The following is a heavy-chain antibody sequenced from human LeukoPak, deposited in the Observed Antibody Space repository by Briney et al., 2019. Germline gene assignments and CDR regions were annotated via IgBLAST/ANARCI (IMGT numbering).Heavy chain of an antibody. J-gene: IGHJ4*02. CDR2: IYYSGST. D-gene: IGHD2-15*01. V-gene: IGHV4-59*12. CDR1: GGSISSYY. CDR3: ARMCSGGSCTADF. Sequence: SETLSLTCTVSGGSISSYYWSWIRQPPGKGLEWIGYIYYSGSTNYNPSLKSRVTISVDTSKNQFSLKLTSVTAADTAVYYCARMCSGGSCTADFWGQGTLVTVSS.